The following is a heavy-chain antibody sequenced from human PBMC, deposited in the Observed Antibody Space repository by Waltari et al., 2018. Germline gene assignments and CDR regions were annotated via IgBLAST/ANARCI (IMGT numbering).Heavy chain of an antibody. CDR3: ARWSEGANLDY. D-gene: IGHD1-26*01. CDR2: VIPTFGTG. V-gene: IGHV1-69*13. J-gene: IGHJ4*02. Sequence: QVQLVQSGAEVKKPGSSVKVSCKASGGTFSSYAISWVRQAPGQGLEWMGGVIPTFGTGNYAQKFQGKVTITADESTSTAYMELSSLRSEDTAVYYCARWSEGANLDYWGQGTLVTVSS. CDR1: GGTFSSYA.